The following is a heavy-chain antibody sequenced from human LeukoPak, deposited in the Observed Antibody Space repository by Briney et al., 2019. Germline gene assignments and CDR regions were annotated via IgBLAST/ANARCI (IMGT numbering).Heavy chain of an antibody. CDR3: AKSPRYCSSTSCSHALYYFDY. V-gene: IGHV3-30*02. J-gene: IGHJ4*02. Sequence: GGSLRLSCAASGFTFSSYGMHWVRQAPGKGLEWVAFIRSDGSNKYYADSVKGRFTISRDNSKNTLYLQMNSLRAEDTAVYYCAKSPRYCSSTSCSHALYYFDYWGQGTLVTVSS. CDR1: GFTFSSYG. D-gene: IGHD2-2*01. CDR2: IRSDGSNK.